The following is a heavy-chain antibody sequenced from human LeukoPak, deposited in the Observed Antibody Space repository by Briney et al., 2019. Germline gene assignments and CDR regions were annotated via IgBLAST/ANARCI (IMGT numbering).Heavy chain of an antibody. CDR2: IIPLLGIA. CDR3: ARALVAVAGTEYFDY. CDR1: GGTFSNYA. Sequence: SVKVSYKASGGTFSNYAISWVRQAPGQGLEWMGRIIPLLGIANYAQNFQGRLTITADKSTSTAYMELSSLRSEDTAVYYCARALVAVAGTEYFDYWGQGTLVTVSS. D-gene: IGHD6-19*01. J-gene: IGHJ4*02. V-gene: IGHV1-69*04.